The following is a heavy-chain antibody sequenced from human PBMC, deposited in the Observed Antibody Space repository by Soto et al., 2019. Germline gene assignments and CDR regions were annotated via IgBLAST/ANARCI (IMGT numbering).Heavy chain of an antibody. CDR3: ARDPEYDYDFWSGYEYYMDV. Sequence: GGSLRLSCAASGFTFSSYAMSWVRQAPGKGLEWVSAISGSGGSTYYADSVKGRFTISRDNSKNTLYLQMNSLRAEDTAVYYCARDPEYDYDFWSGYEYYMDVWGKGTTVTVSS. V-gene: IGHV3-23*01. CDR1: GFTFSSYA. CDR2: ISGSGGST. D-gene: IGHD3-3*01. J-gene: IGHJ6*03.